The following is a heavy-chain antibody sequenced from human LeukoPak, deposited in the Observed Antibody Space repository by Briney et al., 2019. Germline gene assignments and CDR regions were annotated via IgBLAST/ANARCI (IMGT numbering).Heavy chain of an antibody. V-gene: IGHV4-39*01. CDR1: DGSISSGSYY. CDR3: ARHGVYCSGGSCYAYYGMDV. J-gene: IGHJ6*02. D-gene: IGHD2-15*01. Sequence: SETLSLTCTVSDGSISSGSYYWGWIRQPPGKGLEWIGNIYYSGSTYYNPSLKSRVTISVDTSKNQFSLNLTSVTAADTAVYYCARHGVYCSGGSCYAYYGMDVWGQGTTVTVSS. CDR2: IYYSGST.